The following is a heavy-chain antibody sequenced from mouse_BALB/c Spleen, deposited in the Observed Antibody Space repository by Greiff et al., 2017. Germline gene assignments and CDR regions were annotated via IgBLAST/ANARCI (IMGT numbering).Heavy chain of an antibody. J-gene: IGHJ1*01. CDR3: ARGRTTWYFDV. Sequence: QVQLQQSGAELMKPGASVKISCKATGYTFSSYWIEWVKQRPGHGLEWIGEILPGSGSTNYNEKFKGKATFTADTSSNTAYMQLSSLTSEDSAVYYCARGRTTWYFDVWGAGTTVTVSS. CDR1: GYTFSSYW. CDR2: ILPGSGST. V-gene: IGHV1-9*01. D-gene: IGHD2-1*01.